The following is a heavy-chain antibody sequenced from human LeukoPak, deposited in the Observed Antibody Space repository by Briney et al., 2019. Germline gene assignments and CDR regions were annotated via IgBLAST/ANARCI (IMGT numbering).Heavy chain of an antibody. CDR1: GFSFSNAW. CDR3: TTYSSGWNLIFDY. Sequence: PGGSLRLSCAASGFSFSNAWMSWVRQAPGKGLEWVGCIKTITDGGTTDYPAPVKGRFTISRDDSKNTLYLQMNSLKTEDTAVYYCTTYSSGWNLIFDYWGQGTLVTVSS. J-gene: IGHJ4*02. V-gene: IGHV3-15*01. D-gene: IGHD6-19*01. CDR2: IKTITDGGTT.